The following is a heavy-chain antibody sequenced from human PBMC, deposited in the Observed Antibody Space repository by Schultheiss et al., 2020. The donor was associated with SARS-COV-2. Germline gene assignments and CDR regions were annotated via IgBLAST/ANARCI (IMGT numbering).Heavy chain of an antibody. CDR3: ARVGEMATSYFDY. V-gene: IGHV1-46*01. J-gene: IGHJ4*02. CDR2: INPSGGST. D-gene: IGHD5-24*01. CDR1: GYTFTNYY. Sequence: ASVKVSCKASGYTFTNYYIHWVRQAPGQGLEWMGIINPSGGSTSYAQKFQGRVTITADKSTSTAYMELSSLRSEDTAVYYCARVGEMATSYFDYWGQGTLVTVSS.